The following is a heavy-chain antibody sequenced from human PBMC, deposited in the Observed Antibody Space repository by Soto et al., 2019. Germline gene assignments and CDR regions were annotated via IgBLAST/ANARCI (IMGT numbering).Heavy chain of an antibody. CDR1: GGSFKSGSYS. Sequence: SETLSLTCTVSGGSFKSGSYSWSWIRQPAGKGLEWIGRIYTSGSTNYNPSLKSRVTMSVDTSKNQFSLKLSSVTAADTAVYYCARDGALITIFGVVTFWANWFDPWGQGTLVTVSS. V-gene: IGHV4-61*02. CDR3: ARDGALITIFGVVTFWANWFDP. J-gene: IGHJ5*02. D-gene: IGHD3-3*01. CDR2: IYTSGST.